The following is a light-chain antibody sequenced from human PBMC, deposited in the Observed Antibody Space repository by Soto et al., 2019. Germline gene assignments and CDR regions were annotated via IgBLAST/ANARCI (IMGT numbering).Light chain of an antibody. J-gene: IGKJ4*01. CDR1: QGISSW. Sequence: DLQMTQSPSSVSASVGDRVTITCRASQGISSWLVGYQQKPGTAPNLLISAASSLQNGVPSRFSGNGSGPDFTLIISNLQPEDFATYYGQQAHSFPLTFGGGTKVEI. V-gene: IGKV1-12*01. CDR2: AAS. CDR3: QQAHSFPLT.